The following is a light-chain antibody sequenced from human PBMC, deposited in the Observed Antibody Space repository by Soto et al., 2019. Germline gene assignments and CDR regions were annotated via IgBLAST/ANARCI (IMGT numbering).Light chain of an antibody. CDR1: QSISNY. CDR2: AAS. V-gene: IGKV1-39*01. J-gene: IGKJ1*01. Sequence: DIQMTQSPSSLSASVGDRVTITCRASQSISNYLYWYQQKPGKAPKLLLYAASSMQSGVPSRFSGSGSEKDFALTISILQPDDSATYYCQQSFSPLWTFGQGTKVEV. CDR3: QQSFSPLWT.